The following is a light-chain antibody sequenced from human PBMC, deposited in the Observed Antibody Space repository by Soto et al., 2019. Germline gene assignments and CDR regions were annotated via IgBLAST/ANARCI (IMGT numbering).Light chain of an antibody. CDR1: QSVSSY. CDR2: DAS. V-gene: IGKV3-15*01. Sequence: EIVLTQSPATLSLCPGERATLSCRASQSVSSYLAWYQQKPGQAPRLLIYDASTRATGIPARFSGSGSGTEFTLTISSLQSEDFAVYYCQQYNNWPPITFGQGTRLEIK. CDR3: QQYNNWPPIT. J-gene: IGKJ5*01.